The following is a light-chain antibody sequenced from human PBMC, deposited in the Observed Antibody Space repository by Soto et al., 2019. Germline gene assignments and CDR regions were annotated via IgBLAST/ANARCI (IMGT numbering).Light chain of an antibody. CDR3: SSYTSSSTYV. Sequence: QSVLPQPASVSASPGQSITISCTGTSSDVGGYNYVSWYQQHPGKAPKLMIYDVSNRPSGVSNRFSGSKSGNTASLTISGLQAEDEADYYCSSYTSSSTYVFGTGTKVTVL. CDR1: SSDVGGYNY. V-gene: IGLV2-14*01. J-gene: IGLJ1*01. CDR2: DVS.